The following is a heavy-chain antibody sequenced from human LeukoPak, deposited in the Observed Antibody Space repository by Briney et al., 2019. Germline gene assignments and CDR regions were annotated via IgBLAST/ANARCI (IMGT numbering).Heavy chain of an antibody. CDR1: GGSFSGCY. V-gene: IGHV4-34*01. J-gene: IGHJ5*02. CDR3: VGGYGSAPYNWFDP. CDR2: INHSGST. Sequence: SETLSLTCAVYGGSFSGCYWSWIRQPPGKGLEWIGEINHSGSTNYNPSLKSRVTISFYTSKNQFSLKLSSVTAADTAVYYCVGGYGSAPYNWFDPWGQGTLVTVSS. D-gene: IGHD3-10*01.